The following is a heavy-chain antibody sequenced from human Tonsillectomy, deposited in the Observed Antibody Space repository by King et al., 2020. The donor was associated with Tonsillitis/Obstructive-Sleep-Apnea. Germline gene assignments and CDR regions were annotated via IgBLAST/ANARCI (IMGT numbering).Heavy chain of an antibody. CDR3: ARPRSGSYNPRYYYYYYMDV. V-gene: IGHV3-21*01. Sequence: QLVQSGGGLVKPGGSLRLSCAASGFTFSSYSMNWVRQAPGKGLEWVSSISSSSSYIYYADSVKGRFTISRDNAKNSLYLQMNSLRAEDTAVYYCARPRSGSYNPRYYYYYYMDVWGKGTTVTVSS. CDR2: ISSSSSYI. CDR1: GFTFSSYS. J-gene: IGHJ6*03. D-gene: IGHD1-26*01.